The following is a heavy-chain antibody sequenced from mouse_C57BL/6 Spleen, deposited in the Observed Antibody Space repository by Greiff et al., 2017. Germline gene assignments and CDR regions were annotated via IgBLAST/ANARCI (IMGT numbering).Heavy chain of an antibody. CDR3: AREDSNYWYFDV. J-gene: IGHJ1*03. D-gene: IGHD2-5*01. V-gene: IGHV1-52*01. CDR2: IDPSDSET. CDR1: GYTFTSYW. Sequence: QVQLQQSGAELVRPGSSVKLSCKASGYTFTSYWMHWVKQRPIQGLEWIGNIDPSDSETHYNQKFKDKATLTVDKSSSTAYMQLSSLTSEDSAVYYCAREDSNYWYFDVWGTGTTVTVSS.